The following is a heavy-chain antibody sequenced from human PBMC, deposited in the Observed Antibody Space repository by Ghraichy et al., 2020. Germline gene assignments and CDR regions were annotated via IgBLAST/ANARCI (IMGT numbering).Heavy chain of an antibody. V-gene: IGHV3-53*01. CDR1: GFAVSSNY. D-gene: IGHD3-3*01. CDR2: IYSGGDT. J-gene: IGHJ5*02. CDR3: ARDLGVDQFLLGP. Sequence: GGSLRLSCAASGFAVSSNYMNWLRQTPEKGLEWVSIIYSGGDTHYADSVRGRFTISRDHSKNTLYLQMNSLRAEDTAVYYCARDLGVDQFLLGPWGQGSLVTVSS.